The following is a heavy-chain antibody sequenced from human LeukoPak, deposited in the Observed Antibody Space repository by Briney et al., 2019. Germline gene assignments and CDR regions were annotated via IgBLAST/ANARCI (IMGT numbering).Heavy chain of an antibody. CDR1: GGTFSSYA. V-gene: IGHV1-69*06. CDR3: ARVDGYSSGLTSHTHNWFDP. CDR2: IIPIFGTA. Sequence: SSVKVSCMASGGTFSSYAISWVRQAPGQGLEWMGVIIPIFGTANYAQKFQGRVTITADKSTSTAYMELSSLRSEDTAVYYCARVDGYSSGLTSHTHNWFDPWGQGTLVSVSS. J-gene: IGHJ5*02. D-gene: IGHD6-19*01.